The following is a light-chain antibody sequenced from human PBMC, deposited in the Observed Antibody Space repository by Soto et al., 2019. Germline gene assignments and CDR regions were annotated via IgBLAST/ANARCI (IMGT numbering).Light chain of an antibody. CDR2: RND. J-gene: IGLJ1*01. Sequence: QSVLTQPPSASGTPGQRVTVSCSGSSSNIGNNYVFWYQHLPGTAPKLLIYRNDQRPSGVSDRFSGSKSGTSASLDISGLRSEDEADYYCAAWDDSLSGSYVFGTGTKVTVL. V-gene: IGLV1-47*01. CDR1: SSNIGNNY. CDR3: AAWDDSLSGSYV.